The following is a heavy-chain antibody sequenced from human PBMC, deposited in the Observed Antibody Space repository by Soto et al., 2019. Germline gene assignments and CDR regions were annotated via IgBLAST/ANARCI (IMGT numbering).Heavy chain of an antibody. V-gene: IGHV3-23*01. CDR2: ISGSGGST. CDR1: GFTFSSYA. Sequence: SLRLSCAASGFTFSSYAMSWVRQAPGEGLEWVSAISGSGGSTYYADSVKGRFTISRDNSKNTLYLQMNSLRAEDTAVYYCAKEGTEMGYYFDYWGQGTLVTVSS. J-gene: IGHJ4*02. CDR3: AKEGTEMGYYFDY. D-gene: IGHD1-1*01.